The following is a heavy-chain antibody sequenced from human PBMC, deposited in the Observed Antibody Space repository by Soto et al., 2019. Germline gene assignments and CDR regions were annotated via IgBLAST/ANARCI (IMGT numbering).Heavy chain of an antibody. CDR1: GGSISSGVYY. CDR3: ARDRVSHYDSSGYPKYYFDY. CDR2: IYYSGST. V-gene: IGHV4-31*03. J-gene: IGHJ4*02. Sequence: SETLSLTCTVSGGSISSGVYYWSWIRQHPGKGLEWIGYIYYSGSTYYNPSLKSRVTISVDTSKNQFSLKLRSVTAADTAVYYCARDRVSHYDSSGYPKYYFDYWGQRTLVPAAS. D-gene: IGHD3-22*01.